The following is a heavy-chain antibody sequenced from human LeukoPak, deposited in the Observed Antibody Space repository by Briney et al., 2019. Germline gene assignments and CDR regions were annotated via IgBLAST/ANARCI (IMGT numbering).Heavy chain of an antibody. Sequence: ASVKVPCKASGYTFTSYYMHWVRQAPGQGLEWMGIINPSGGSTSYAQKFQGRVTMTRDTSTSTVYMELSSLRSEDTAVYYCASTPGYSGYDFDGWLDVWGQGTTVTVSS. CDR3: ASTPGYSGYDFDGWLDV. CDR1: GYTFTSYY. D-gene: IGHD5-12*01. CDR2: INPSGGST. V-gene: IGHV1-46*01. J-gene: IGHJ6*02.